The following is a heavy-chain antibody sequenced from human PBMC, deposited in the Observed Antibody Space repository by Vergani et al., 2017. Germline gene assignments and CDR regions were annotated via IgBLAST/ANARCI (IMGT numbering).Heavy chain of an antibody. CDR3: ARDSTTMTSNAWRAFDI. D-gene: IGHD4-17*01. Sequence: QVQLQESGPGLVKPSETLSLTCTVSGGSISSYYWSWIRQPPGKGLEWIGYIYYSGSTNYNPSLKSRVTISVDTSKNQFSLKLSSVTAADTAVYYCARDSTTMTSNAWRAFDIWGQGTMVTVSS. CDR1: GGSISSYY. J-gene: IGHJ3*02. V-gene: IGHV4-59*01. CDR2: IYYSGST.